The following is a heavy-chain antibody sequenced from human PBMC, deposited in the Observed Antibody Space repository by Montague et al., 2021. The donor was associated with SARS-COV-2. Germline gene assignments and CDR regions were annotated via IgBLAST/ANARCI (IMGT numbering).Heavy chain of an antibody. J-gene: IGHJ6*02. V-gene: IGHV2-5*02. CDR2: IYWDDDK. Sequence: PALVKPTQTLTLTCTFSGFSLSTSGVGVGWIRQPPGKALEWLALIYWDDDKRYSPSLKSRLTITKDTSKNQVVLAMTNMDPVDTATYYCAHSIAAIEAESSYYYSYYGMDVWGQGTTVTVSS. CDR3: AHSIAAIEAESSYYYSYYGMDV. CDR1: GFSLSTSGVG. D-gene: IGHD6-25*01.